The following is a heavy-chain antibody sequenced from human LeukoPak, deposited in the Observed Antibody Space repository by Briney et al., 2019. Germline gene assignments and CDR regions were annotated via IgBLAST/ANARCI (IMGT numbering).Heavy chain of an antibody. J-gene: IGHJ1*01. V-gene: IGHV3-23*01. CDR2: ISGSGGST. CDR1: GFTFSSYA. CDR3: AKFSDRRRAEYFQH. Sequence: GGSLRLSCAASGFTFSSYAMSWVRQAPGKGLEWVSAISGSGGSTYYADSVKGRFTISRNNSKNTLYLQMNSLRAEDTAVYYCAKFSDRRRAEYFQHWGQGTLVTVSS. D-gene: IGHD3-10*01.